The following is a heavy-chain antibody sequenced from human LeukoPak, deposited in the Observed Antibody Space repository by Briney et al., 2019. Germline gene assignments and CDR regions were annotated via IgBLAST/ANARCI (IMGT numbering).Heavy chain of an antibody. J-gene: IGHJ3*02. V-gene: IGHV5-51*01. CDR1: GHDFTSYW. Sequence: GESLKISCRSSGHDFTSYWIAWVRQLPGKGLEWMGIIHPSDSETQYGPSFQGQVTISADKSISTAYLQWSSLKASDTAMCYCARANYYDSSGYPDAFDIWGQGTMVTVSS. D-gene: IGHD3-22*01. CDR3: ARANYYDSSGYPDAFDI. CDR2: IHPSDSET.